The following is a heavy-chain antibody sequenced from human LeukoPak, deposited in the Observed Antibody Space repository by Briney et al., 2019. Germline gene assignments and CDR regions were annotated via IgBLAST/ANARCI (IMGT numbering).Heavy chain of an antibody. V-gene: IGHV4-4*07. CDR1: GASLTIYY. D-gene: IGHD7-27*01. CDR3: ATGDHSFDN. Sequence: SETLSLTCSVSGASLTIYYWNWIRQPAGKGLEWIGRYASGTTTHNPSLKSQFTMSIDTSKNQVSLNLTSVTAADTAVYYCATGDHSFDNWGQGTLVTVTP. CDR2: YASGTT. J-gene: IGHJ4*02.